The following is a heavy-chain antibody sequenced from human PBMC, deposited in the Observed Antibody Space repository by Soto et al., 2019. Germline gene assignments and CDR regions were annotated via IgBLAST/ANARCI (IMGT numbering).Heavy chain of an antibody. D-gene: IGHD2-2*01. V-gene: IGHV2-5*01. CDR2: IYWNDEK. CDR3: AHKGSLTMSHAFDF. J-gene: IGHJ3*01. CDR1: GFSLTASGVA. Sequence: QITLKESGPTLVKPTQTLTLTCAVSGFSLTASGVAVGWIRQPPGTALEWLAFIYWNDEKRYNASMKTRITVTRDTSTSQVVLTMTNMDPDDTATYYCAHKGSLTMSHAFDFWGRGTMVIVSS.